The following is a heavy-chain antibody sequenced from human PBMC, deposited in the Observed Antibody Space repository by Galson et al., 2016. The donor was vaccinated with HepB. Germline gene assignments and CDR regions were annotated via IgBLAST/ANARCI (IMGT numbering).Heavy chain of an antibody. J-gene: IGHJ4*02. D-gene: IGHD5-12*01. Sequence: SVKVSCKASGGTFNTYAISWVRQAPGQGLEWMGGIIPMLGTATYAQKFQGRVTITADESTSTAYMDLSSLRSEDTALYYCARGRYGGAASWGQGTLVIVSS. CDR2: IIPMLGTA. CDR3: ARGRYGGAAS. V-gene: IGHV1-69*13. CDR1: GGTFNTYA.